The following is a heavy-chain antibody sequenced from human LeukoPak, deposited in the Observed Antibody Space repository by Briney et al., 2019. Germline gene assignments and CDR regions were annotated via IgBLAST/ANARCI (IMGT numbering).Heavy chain of an antibody. V-gene: IGHV3-74*01. J-gene: IGHJ4*02. CDR3: AKGGAMVRGDGLDY. CDR1: GFTFSFYY. CDR2: INSDGSST. Sequence: GGSLRLSCAASGFTFSFYYVHWVRQAPGKGLVWVSRINSDGSSTAYADSVKGRFTISRDNSKNTLYLQMNSLRAEDTAVYYCAKGGAMVRGDGLDYWGQGTLVTVSS. D-gene: IGHD3-10*01.